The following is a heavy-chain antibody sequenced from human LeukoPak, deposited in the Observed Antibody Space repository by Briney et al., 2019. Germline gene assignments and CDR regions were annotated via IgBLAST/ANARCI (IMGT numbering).Heavy chain of an antibody. CDR2: INHSGST. CDR3: ASIPTYYYGSGSYGPDY. J-gene: IGHJ4*02. V-gene: IGHV4-34*01. CDR1: GGSFSGYY. D-gene: IGHD3-10*01. Sequence: SETLSLTCAVYGGSFSGYYWSWIRQPPGKGLEWIGEINHSGSTNYNPSLKSRVTISIDTSKNQFSLKLSSVTAADTAVYYCASIPTYYYGSGSYGPDYWGQGALVTVSP.